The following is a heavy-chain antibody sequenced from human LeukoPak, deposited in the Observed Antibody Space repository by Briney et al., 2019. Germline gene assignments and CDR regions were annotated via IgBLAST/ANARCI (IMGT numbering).Heavy chain of an antibody. CDR3: VRDGGVSGYDLLDY. J-gene: IGHJ4*02. D-gene: IGHD5-12*01. CDR1: GFAFSDYW. V-gene: IGHV3-7*01. Sequence: GGSLRLSCAASGFAFSDYWMTWVRQAPGKGLEWVAHINQDGSKEHYMDSVEARFTISRDSAKNSLSLQMNSLRAEDTAVYYCVRDGGVSGYDLLDYWGQGTLVTVSS. CDR2: INQDGSKE.